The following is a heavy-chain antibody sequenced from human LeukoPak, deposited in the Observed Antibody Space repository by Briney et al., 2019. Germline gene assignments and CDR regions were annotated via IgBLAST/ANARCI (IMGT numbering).Heavy chain of an antibody. CDR3: ARGNNGAFDY. D-gene: IGHD4/OR15-4a*01. Sequence: GGSLRLSCAASGFTFSDYWINWVRQAPGEGLAWVANIKQDGSEKNYVDSVKGRFTVSRDNAKKSVYPQLNSLRVEDTAVYYCARGNNGAFDYWGQGSLVTVSS. CDR1: GFTFSDYW. CDR2: IKQDGSEK. J-gene: IGHJ4*02. V-gene: IGHV3-7*01.